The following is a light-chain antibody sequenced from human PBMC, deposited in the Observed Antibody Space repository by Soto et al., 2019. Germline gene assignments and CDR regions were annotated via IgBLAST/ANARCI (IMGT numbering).Light chain of an antibody. CDR3: SSHTSSRTPVV. CDR1: SSDVGSYNY. CDR2: DDS. J-gene: IGLJ2*01. Sequence: QSVLTQPASVSGSPGQSITISCTGTSSDVGSYNYVSWYQQHPGKAPKLMIYDDSNRPSGVSNRFSGSKSGNTASLTISGLQVEDEADYYCSSHTSSRTPVVFGGGTKLTVL. V-gene: IGLV2-14*01.